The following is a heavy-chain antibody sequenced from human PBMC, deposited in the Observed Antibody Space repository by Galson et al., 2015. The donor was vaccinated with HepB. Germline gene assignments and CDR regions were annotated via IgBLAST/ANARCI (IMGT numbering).Heavy chain of an antibody. V-gene: IGHV1-46*01. CDR1: GYTFTSYY. D-gene: IGHD3-22*01. J-gene: IGHJ4*02. CDR3: ARGGVPYDSSRTYFDY. CDR2: INPSGGST. Sequence: SVKVSCKASGYTFTSYYMHWVRQAPGQGLEWMGIINPSGGSTSYAQKFQGGVTMTRDTSTSTVYMELSSLRSEDTAVYYCARGGVPYDSSRTYFDYWGQGTLVTVSS.